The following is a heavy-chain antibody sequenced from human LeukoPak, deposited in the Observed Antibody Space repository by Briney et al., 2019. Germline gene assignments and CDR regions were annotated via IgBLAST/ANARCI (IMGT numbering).Heavy chain of an antibody. Sequence: GGSLRLSCAASGFTFSSYWMHWIRQAPGKGLVWVSRINLDGSRTTYADSVKGRFTISRDNAKNTLYLQMNSLRAEDTAVYHCAREEVTSTGDYWGQGALVTVSS. CDR2: INLDGSRT. V-gene: IGHV3-74*01. J-gene: IGHJ4*02. D-gene: IGHD4-17*01. CDR1: GFTFSSYW. CDR3: AREEVTSTGDY.